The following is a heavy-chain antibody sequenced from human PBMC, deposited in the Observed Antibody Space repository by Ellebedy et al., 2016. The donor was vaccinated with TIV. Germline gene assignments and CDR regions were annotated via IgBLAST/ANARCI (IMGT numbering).Heavy chain of an antibody. J-gene: IGHJ4*02. CDR3: VRGGGWVADY. V-gene: IGHV3-7*01. Sequence: PGGSLRLSCAASAFTFSYYWRGWVRQAPGKGLQWGASISEDGSAKYYMDSVKGQFTISRDNAKNSLYMEMNSLRAEDTAVYYCVRGGGWVADYWGQGTLVTVSS. CDR1: AFTFSYYW. CDR2: ISEDGSAK. D-gene: IGHD1-26*01.